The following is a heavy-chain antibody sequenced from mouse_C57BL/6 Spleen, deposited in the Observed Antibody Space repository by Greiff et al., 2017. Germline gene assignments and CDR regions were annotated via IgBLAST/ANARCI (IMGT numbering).Heavy chain of an antibody. CDR2: IPPNSGST. J-gene: IGHJ1*03. V-gene: IGHV1-64*01. D-gene: IGHD1-1*01. CDR1: GYTFTSYW. Sequence: QVQLQQPGAELVKPGASVKLSCKASGYTFTSYWMHWVKQRPGQGLEWIGMIPPNSGSTNYNEKFKSKATLTVDKSSSTAYMQLSSLTSEDSAVYYCARSDDDYGSSYGYFDVWGTGTTGTVSS. CDR3: ARSDDDYGSSYGYFDV.